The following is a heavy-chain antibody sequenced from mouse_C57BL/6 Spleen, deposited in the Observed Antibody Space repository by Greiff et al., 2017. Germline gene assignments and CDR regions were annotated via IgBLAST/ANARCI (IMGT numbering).Heavy chain of an antibody. Sequence: QVHVKQSGAELVRPGASVKLSCKASGYTFTDYYINWVKQRPGQGLEWIARIYPGSGNTYYNEKFKGKATLTAEKSSSTAYMQLSSLTSEDSAVYFCARYSRAMDYWGQGTSVTVSS. CDR2: IYPGSGNT. CDR1: GYTFTDYY. J-gene: IGHJ4*01. CDR3: ARYSRAMDY. V-gene: IGHV1-76*01.